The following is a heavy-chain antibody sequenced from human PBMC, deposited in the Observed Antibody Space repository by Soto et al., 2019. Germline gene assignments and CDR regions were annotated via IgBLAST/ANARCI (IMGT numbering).Heavy chain of an antibody. CDR3: ARDQSLMRGIFPYFFGMDV. Sequence: VQLEESGGGLVQPGGSLRLSCAGSGFTFSDYEMNWVRQAPGKGLEWVSYISGSGSTIYYADSVEGRFTVSRDNAENSVYLQMSSPRAEDTAVYYCARDQSLMRGIFPYFFGMDVWGQGTTVTVSS. V-gene: IGHV3-48*03. CDR1: GFTFSDYE. D-gene: IGHD3-10*01. J-gene: IGHJ6*02. CDR2: ISGSGSTI.